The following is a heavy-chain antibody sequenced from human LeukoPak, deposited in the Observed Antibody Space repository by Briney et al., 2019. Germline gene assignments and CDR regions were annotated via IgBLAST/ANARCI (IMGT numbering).Heavy chain of an antibody. Sequence: ASVKVSCKASGYTFTGYYMHWVRQAPGQGLEWMGWINPNSGDTNYAQKFQGRVTMTRDTSISTAYMELSRLRSDDTAVYYCARDTAMVTVYFDYWGQGTLVTVSS. CDR3: ARDTAMVTVYFDY. D-gene: IGHD5-18*01. V-gene: IGHV1-2*02. CDR2: INPNSGDT. CDR1: GYTFTGYY. J-gene: IGHJ4*02.